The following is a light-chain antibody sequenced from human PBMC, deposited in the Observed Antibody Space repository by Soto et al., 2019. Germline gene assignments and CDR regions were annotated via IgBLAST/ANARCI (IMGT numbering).Light chain of an antibody. CDR1: QDISRA. V-gene: IGKV1-9*01. CDR3: QQLYGYPLT. CDR2: PAS. Sequence: IRLTQSPSSLSATVGDRVTITCRASQDISRALAWYQQKPGKAPNLLISPASNLRSGVPSRFSGSGSGTDVTLTINGLQPEDFATYWCQQLYGYPLTFGGGSKVEIK. J-gene: IGKJ4*01.